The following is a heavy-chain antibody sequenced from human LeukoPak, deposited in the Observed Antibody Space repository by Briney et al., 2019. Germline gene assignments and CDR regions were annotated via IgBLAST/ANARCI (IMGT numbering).Heavy chain of an antibody. CDR3: ASRYCSSTSCLN. CDR2: INPNSGGT. D-gene: IGHD2-2*01. Sequence: ASVKVSCKASGHTFTGYYMHWVRQAPGQGLEWMGRINPNSGGTNYAQKFQGRVTMTRDTSISTAYMELSRLRSDDTAVYYCASRYCSSTSCLNWGQGTLVTVSS. V-gene: IGHV1-2*06. CDR1: GHTFTGYY. J-gene: IGHJ4*02.